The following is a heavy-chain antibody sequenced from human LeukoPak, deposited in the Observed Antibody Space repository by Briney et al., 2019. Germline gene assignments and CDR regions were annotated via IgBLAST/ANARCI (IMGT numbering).Heavy chain of an antibody. J-gene: IGHJ4*02. Sequence: SVKVSCKASEGTFSSYAISWVRQAPGQGLEWMGGIIPIFGTANYAQKFQGRVTITADESTSTAYMELSSLRSEDTAVYYCARDQGHGSGSYPYYFDYWGQGTLVTVSS. D-gene: IGHD3-10*01. CDR3: ARDQGHGSGSYPYYFDY. CDR2: IIPIFGTA. CDR1: EGTFSSYA. V-gene: IGHV1-69*13.